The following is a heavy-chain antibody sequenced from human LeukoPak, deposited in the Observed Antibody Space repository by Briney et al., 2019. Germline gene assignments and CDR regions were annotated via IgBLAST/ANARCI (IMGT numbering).Heavy chain of an antibody. V-gene: IGHV4-4*07. CDR2: IYSNGSP. D-gene: IGHD3-22*01. Sequence: SETLSLTCSVSGGSINRYYFSWIRQSAGKGLEWIGSIYSNGSPDYNPSLNSRVTMSVDTSKNQVSLKLYSMTAADTAVYYCARAHASGYFDVFDIWGQGTMVTVSS. J-gene: IGHJ3*02. CDR1: GGSINRYY. CDR3: ARAHASGYFDVFDI.